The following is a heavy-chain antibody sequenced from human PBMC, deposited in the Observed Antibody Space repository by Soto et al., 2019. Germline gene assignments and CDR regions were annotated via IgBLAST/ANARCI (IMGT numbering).Heavy chain of an antibody. J-gene: IGHJ3*02. CDR1: SGSISSSNW. Sequence: QVQLQESGPGLGKPSGTLSLTCAVSSGSISSSNWWSWVRQPPGKGLEWIGEIYHSGSTNYNPSLXXXXXXXXXXXXXXXXXXXXXXXXXXXXXXXXXXXYDXXWGSYDYDDAFDIWGQGTMVTV. V-gene: IGHV4-4*02. CDR3: XXXYDXXWGSYDYDDAFDI. D-gene: IGHD3-16*01. CDR2: IYHSGST.